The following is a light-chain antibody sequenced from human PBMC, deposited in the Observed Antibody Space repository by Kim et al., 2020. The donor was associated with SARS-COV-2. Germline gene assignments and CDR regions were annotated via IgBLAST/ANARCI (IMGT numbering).Light chain of an antibody. CDR1: KLGDKY. J-gene: IGLJ2*01. V-gene: IGLV3-1*01. CDR2: QDS. Sequence: VSPGQTASITCSGDKLGDKYACWYQQKPGQSPVLVIYQDSKRPSGIPERFSGSNSGNTATLTISGTQAMDETDYYCQAWDSSTEVVFGGGTQLTVL. CDR3: QAWDSSTEVV.